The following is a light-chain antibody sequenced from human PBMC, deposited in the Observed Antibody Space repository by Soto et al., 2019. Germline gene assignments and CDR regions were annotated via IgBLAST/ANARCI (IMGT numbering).Light chain of an antibody. Sequence: QSALTQPPSASGSPGQSVTISCTGTSSDIGGYNYVSWYQQHPGKAPKVMIYDVNKRPSGVPDRFAGSKSGDTASLTVSGLHADDEADYYCSSPAAGNNPFVFGTGTKVTVL. CDR2: DVN. CDR1: SSDIGGYNY. CDR3: SSPAAGNNPFV. V-gene: IGLV2-8*01. J-gene: IGLJ1*01.